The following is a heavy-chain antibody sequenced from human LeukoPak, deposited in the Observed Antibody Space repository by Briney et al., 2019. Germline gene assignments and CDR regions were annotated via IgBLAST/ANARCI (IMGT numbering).Heavy chain of an antibody. Sequence: GASVKVSCKASGSTCTGYYIHWVRQAPGQGLEWMGWVNPDSGATNYAQKFQGRVTMTGDTSISTAYMELSGLRSGDTAVYYCARETTGWGGSDYWGQGTLVTVSS. D-gene: IGHD1-14*01. CDR3: ARETTGWGGSDY. V-gene: IGHV1-2*02. CDR1: GSTCTGYY. J-gene: IGHJ4*02. CDR2: VNPDSGAT.